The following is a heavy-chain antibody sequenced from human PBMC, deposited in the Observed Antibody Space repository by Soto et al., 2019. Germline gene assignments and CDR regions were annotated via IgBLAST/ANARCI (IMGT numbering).Heavy chain of an antibody. J-gene: IGHJ4*02. CDR3: AKSPPAVAGYFDY. CDR2: TSFDGSSG. D-gene: IGHD6-19*01. V-gene: IGHV3-30*18. Sequence: QVQLVESGGGVVQPGRSLRLSCAASGFTFSSSGMHWVRQAPGKGLEWVAVTSFDGSSGYYADSVRGRFTISRDNSNNTLYAPINSLRAADPAGYYCAKSPPAVAGYFDYWGQGTLVTVSS. CDR1: GFTFSSSG.